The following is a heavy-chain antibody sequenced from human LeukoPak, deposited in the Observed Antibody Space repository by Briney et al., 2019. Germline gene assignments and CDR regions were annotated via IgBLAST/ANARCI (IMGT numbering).Heavy chain of an antibody. CDR1: GFTLSSYA. Sequence: GGSLRLSCAASGFTLSSYAMHWVRQAPGKGLEWVAVISYDGSNKYYADSVKGRFTISRDNSKNTLYLQMNSLRAEDTAVYYCARDYYYYGMDVWGQGTTVTVSS. CDR3: ARDYYYYGMDV. J-gene: IGHJ6*02. CDR2: ISYDGSNK. V-gene: IGHV3-30-3*01.